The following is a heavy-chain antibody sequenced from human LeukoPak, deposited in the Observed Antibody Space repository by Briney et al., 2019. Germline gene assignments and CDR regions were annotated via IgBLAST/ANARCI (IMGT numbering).Heavy chain of an antibody. Sequence: GGSLRLSCAASGFTLSSYWMHWVRQAPGKGLVWVSRINSGGTTTDYADSVKGRFTISRDNAQNTLYLQMNSLRDEDMAVYYCTRGVVGNYGNFDCWGQGTLVTVSS. J-gene: IGHJ4*02. D-gene: IGHD1-26*01. CDR2: INSGGTTT. CDR3: TRGVVGNYGNFDC. CDR1: GFTLSSYW. V-gene: IGHV3-74*01.